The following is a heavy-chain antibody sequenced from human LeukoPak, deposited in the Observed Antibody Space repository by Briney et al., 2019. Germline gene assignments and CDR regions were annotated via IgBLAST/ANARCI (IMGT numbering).Heavy chain of an antibody. J-gene: IGHJ4*02. CDR3: VRDKDWGFDS. CDR2: IGTGTSTV. Sequence: PWGSLRLSCAASGFTFTSYTMNWVRQAPGKGLEWVSHIGTGTSTVGYADSIKGRFTISRDNAKNSVDLQMSSLRVDDSAVYYCVRDKDWGFDSWGQGTLVTVSS. CDR1: GFTFTSYT. V-gene: IGHV3-48*01. D-gene: IGHD7-27*01.